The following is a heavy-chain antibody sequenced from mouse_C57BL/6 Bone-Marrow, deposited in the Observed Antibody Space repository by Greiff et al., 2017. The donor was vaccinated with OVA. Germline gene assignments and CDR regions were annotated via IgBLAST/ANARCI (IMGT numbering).Heavy chain of an antibody. Sequence: VQLQQPGAELVKPGASVKMSCKASGYTFTSYWITWVKQRPGQGLEWIGDIYPGSGSTKYNEKFKSKATLTVDTSSSTAYMQLSSLTSEDSAVYYCARRGAFITTVVNAMDYWGQGTSVTVSS. CDR3: ARRGAFITTVVNAMDY. V-gene: IGHV1-55*01. CDR1: GYTFTSYW. D-gene: IGHD1-1*01. CDR2: IYPGSGST. J-gene: IGHJ4*01.